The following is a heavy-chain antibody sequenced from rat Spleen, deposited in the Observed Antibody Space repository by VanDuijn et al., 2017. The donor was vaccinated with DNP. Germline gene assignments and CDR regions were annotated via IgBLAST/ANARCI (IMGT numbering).Heavy chain of an antibody. V-gene: IGHV5S10*01. CDR3: VRELEARAY. CDR2: IISDSSRT. Sequence: EVQLVESGGGLVQPGRALKLSCAASGFTFSDYNMAWVRQAPKKGLEWVATIISDSSRTYYRDSVNGRFTISRDNAKSSLFLQMDSLRSDDTASYYSVRELEARAYWGQGTLVTLSS. J-gene: IGHJ3*01. CDR1: GFTFSDYN. D-gene: IGHD4-2*01.